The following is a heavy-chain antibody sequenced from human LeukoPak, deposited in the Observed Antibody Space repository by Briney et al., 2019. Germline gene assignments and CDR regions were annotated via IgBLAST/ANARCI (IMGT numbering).Heavy chain of an antibody. V-gene: IGHV3-33*01. CDR2: IWYDGSNK. J-gene: IGHJ4*02. CDR1: GFIFSNYG. CDR3: ARDDYYDRSGYPGY. D-gene: IGHD3-22*01. Sequence: PGRSLRLSCVASGFIFSNYGMHWVRQAPGKGLEWVAVIWYDGSNKYYADSVKGRFTISRDNSKNKVYLQMNSLRVEDTAIYYCARDDYYDRSGYPGYWGQGTLVTVSS.